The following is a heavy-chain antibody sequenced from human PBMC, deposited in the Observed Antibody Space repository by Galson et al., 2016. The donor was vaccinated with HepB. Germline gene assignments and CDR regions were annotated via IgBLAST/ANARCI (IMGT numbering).Heavy chain of an antibody. Sequence: SLRLSCAASGLTVSSNYMSWVRQAPGEGLEWVSVIYSGGGTYYADSVQGRFTISRDNFKNTVFLEMNSLRAEDTAVYYCGTESYLKGHSIVVAAPSQTWGRGTLVTVSS. CDR3: GTESYLKGHSIVVAAPSQT. J-gene: IGHJ5*02. D-gene: IGHD2-15*01. V-gene: IGHV3-53*01. CDR1: GLTVSSNY. CDR2: IYSGGGT.